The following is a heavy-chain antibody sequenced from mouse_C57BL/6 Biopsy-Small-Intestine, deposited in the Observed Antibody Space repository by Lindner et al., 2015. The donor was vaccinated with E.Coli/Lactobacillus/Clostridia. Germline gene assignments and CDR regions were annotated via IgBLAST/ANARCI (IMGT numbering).Heavy chain of an antibody. J-gene: IGHJ1*01. CDR2: IIPMFGTA. CDR3: GTSSGWYEVPYYYYGMDV. V-gene: IGHV1-81*01. CDR1: GGTFSNYT. Sequence: SVKVSCKASGGTFSNYTISWVRQAPGQGFEWMGGIIPMFGTANYAQKFQGRVTITADESTSTAYMELSSLRSEDTAVYYCGTSSGWYEVPYYYYGMDVWGQGTTVTVSS. D-gene: IGHD1-1*01.